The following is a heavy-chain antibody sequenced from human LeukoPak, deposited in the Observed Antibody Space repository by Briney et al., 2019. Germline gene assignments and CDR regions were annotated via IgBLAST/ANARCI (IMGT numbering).Heavy chain of an antibody. V-gene: IGHV3-53*01. J-gene: IGHJ3*02. CDR1: GFTVSSNY. Sequence: GGSLRLSCAASGFTVSSNYMSWVRQAPGKGLEWVSVIYSGGSTYYADSAKGRFTISRDNSKNTLYLQMNSMRAEDTAVYYCARDPGGPHTVKWDAFDIWGQGTMVTVSS. CDR2: IYSGGST. CDR3: ARDPGGPHTVKWDAFDI. D-gene: IGHD2-2*02.